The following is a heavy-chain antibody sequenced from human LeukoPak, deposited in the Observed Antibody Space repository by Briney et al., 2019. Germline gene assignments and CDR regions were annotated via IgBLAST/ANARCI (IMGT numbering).Heavy chain of an antibody. J-gene: IGHJ4*02. D-gene: IGHD3-22*01. V-gene: IGHV3-21*01. CDR2: ITSSGAYI. CDR3: ARALAFDSSGYSACPN. CDR1: SYT. Sequence: SYTMNGVRQATGKGVECVSSITSSGAYIYYTDSVKGRFTISRDNANDSLYLQMNSLGAEDTAVYYCARALAFDSSGYSACPNWGQGTLVTVSS.